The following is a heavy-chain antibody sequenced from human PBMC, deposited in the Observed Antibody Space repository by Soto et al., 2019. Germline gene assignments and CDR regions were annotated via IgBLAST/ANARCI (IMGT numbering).Heavy chain of an antibody. J-gene: IGHJ4*02. CDR2: IIPIFGTA. V-gene: IGHV1-69*01. Sequence: QVQLVQSGAEVKKPGSSVKVSCKASGGTFSSYSINWVRQAPGQGLEWMGEIIPIFGTANYAQKFQGRVTSTADESTSTAYMELSSLRSEDTAVYSCARDGGRHSGGIAYWGQGTLVPVSS. CDR3: ARDGGRHSGGIAY. D-gene: IGHD1-26*01. CDR1: GGTFSSYS.